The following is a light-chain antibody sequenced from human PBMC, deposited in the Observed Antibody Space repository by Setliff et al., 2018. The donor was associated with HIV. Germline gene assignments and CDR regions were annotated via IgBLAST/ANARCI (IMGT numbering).Light chain of an antibody. CDR1: SSDVGTYNY. V-gene: IGLV2-14*03. J-gene: IGLJ1*01. CDR3: TSYTSSDIYV. Sequence: QSALTQPASVSGSPGQSITISCTGTSSDVGTYNYVSWYQQHPGKAPKLMIYDVSKRPSGVSDRFSGSKPGNTASLTISGLQAEDEADYYCTSYTSSDIYVFATGTKVTVL. CDR2: DVS.